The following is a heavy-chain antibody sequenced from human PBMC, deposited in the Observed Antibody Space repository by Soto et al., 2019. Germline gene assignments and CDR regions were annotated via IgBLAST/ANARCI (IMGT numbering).Heavy chain of an antibody. D-gene: IGHD3-16*01. CDR3: ARHDPWGPLDY. Sequence: SETLSLTCTVSGGSISGSYWSWIRQSPGKGLQWIGYIHYSGSTNYNPSLNSRVTISVDSSKNQFSLKLSSVTAADTAVYYCARHDPWGPLDYWGQGTLVTVSS. CDR2: IHYSGST. CDR1: GGSISGSY. J-gene: IGHJ4*02. V-gene: IGHV4-59*08.